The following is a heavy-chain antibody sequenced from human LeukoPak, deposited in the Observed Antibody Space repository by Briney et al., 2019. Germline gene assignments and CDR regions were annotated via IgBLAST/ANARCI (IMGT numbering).Heavy chain of an antibody. Sequence: GGSLRLSCAASGFTFSSYSMNWVRQAPGKGLEWVSYISSSSSTIYYADSVKGRFTISRDNAKNSLYLQMNSLRAEDTAVYYCARDLTYVCYYYMDVWGKGTTVTVSS. CDR3: ARDLTYVCYYYMDV. V-gene: IGHV3-48*04. CDR1: GFTFSSYS. J-gene: IGHJ6*03. CDR2: ISSSSSTI. D-gene: IGHD3-16*01.